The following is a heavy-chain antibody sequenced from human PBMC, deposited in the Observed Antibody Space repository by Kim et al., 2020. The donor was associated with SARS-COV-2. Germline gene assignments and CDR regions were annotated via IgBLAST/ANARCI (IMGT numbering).Heavy chain of an antibody. Sequence: GGSLRLSCAASGFTFSNAWMSWVRQAPGKGLEWVGRIKSKSDDGTTDYAAPGKGSFTIARDDSKNTLYLQMNSLKTEDTAVYCCTPGGNSATESYYYGMDVWGQGTTVTVSS. CDR2: IKSKSDDGTT. CDR3: TPGGNSATESYYYGMDV. D-gene: IGHD2-21*02. V-gene: IGHV3-15*01. J-gene: IGHJ6*02. CDR1: GFTFSNAW.